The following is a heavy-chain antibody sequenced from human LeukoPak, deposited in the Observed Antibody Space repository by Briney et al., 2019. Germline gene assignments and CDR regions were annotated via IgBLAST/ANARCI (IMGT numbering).Heavy chain of an antibody. Sequence: KPSETLSLTCTVPGCSISSYYWSWIRQPPGKGLEWIGYIYYSGSTNYNPSLKSRVTISVDTSKNQFSLKLSSVTAADTAVYYCARHYGSGSYYNLHYFDYWGQGTLVTVSS. V-gene: IGHV4-59*01. CDR2: IYYSGST. CDR1: GCSISSYY. CDR3: ARHYGSGSYYNLHYFDY. D-gene: IGHD3-10*01. J-gene: IGHJ4*02.